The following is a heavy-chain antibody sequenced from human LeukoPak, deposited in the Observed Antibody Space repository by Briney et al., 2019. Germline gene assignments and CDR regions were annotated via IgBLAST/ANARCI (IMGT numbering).Heavy chain of an antibody. CDR3: ATPGSINYDSSGYYSDY. V-gene: IGHV4-39*01. Sequence: PSETLSLTCTVSGGSISSSSYYWGWIRQPPGKGLEWIGSIYYSGSTYYNPSLKSRVTISVDTSKNQFSLKLSSVTAADTAVYYCATPGSINYDSSGYYSDYWGQGTLVTVSS. J-gene: IGHJ4*02. D-gene: IGHD3-22*01. CDR2: IYYSGST. CDR1: GGSISSSSYY.